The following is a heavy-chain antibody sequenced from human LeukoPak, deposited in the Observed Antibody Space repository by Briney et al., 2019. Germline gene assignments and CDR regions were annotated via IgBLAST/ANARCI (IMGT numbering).Heavy chain of an antibody. J-gene: IGHJ4*02. CDR1: GYTFANFG. V-gene: IGHV1-18*01. CDR3: ARTCSSSSCYMVH. Sequence: PLASVKVSCKASGYTFANFGITWVRQAPGQGLEWMGWISVYNGNTNYAQNLQGRVNLTTDTSTSTAYMELRSLRSDDTALYYCARTCSSSSCYMVHWGQGTLVTVSS. D-gene: IGHD2-2*02. CDR2: ISVYNGNT.